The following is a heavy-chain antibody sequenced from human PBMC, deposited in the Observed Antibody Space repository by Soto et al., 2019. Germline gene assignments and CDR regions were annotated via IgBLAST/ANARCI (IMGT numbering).Heavy chain of an antibody. V-gene: IGHV3-7*03. D-gene: IGHD2-15*01. Sequence: SGGSLRLSCADSGFTFSSYLMSWVRQAPGKGLEWVANIKQDGSEKYYVDSVKGRFTISRDNAKNSLYLQMNSLRAEDTAVYYCARESVGSDAFDIWGQGTMVTVSS. J-gene: IGHJ3*02. CDR1: GFTFSSYL. CDR3: ARESVGSDAFDI. CDR2: IKQDGSEK.